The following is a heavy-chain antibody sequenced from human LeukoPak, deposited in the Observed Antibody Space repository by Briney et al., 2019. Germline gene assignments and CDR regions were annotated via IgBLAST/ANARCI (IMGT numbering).Heavy chain of an antibody. CDR3: AELGITMIGGV. V-gene: IGHV3-48*03. CDR2: ISSGGHTI. J-gene: IGHJ6*04. D-gene: IGHD3-10*02. CDR1: GFTFRSYE. Sequence: GGSLRLSCAASGFTFRSYEMNWVRQAPGKGLEWVSYISSGGHTIYYADSVKGRFTISRDNAKNSLYLQMNSLRAEDTAVYYCAELGITMIGGVWGKGTTVTISS.